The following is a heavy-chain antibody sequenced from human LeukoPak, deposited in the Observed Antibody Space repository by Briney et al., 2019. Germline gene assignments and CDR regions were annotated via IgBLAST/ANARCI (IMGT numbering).Heavy chain of an antibody. CDR1: GFTFSSYS. D-gene: IGHD2-15*01. V-gene: IGHV3-21*01. CDR2: ISNSSTYI. CDR3: ARESGVYCSGGSCYPGRDYYGMDV. Sequence: GGSLRLSCAASGFTFSSYSMNWVRQAPGKGLEWVSSISNSSTYIYYADSVKGRFTISRDNAKNSLYLQMNSLRAGDTAVYYCARESGVYCSGGSCYPGRDYYGMDVWGQGTTVTVSS. J-gene: IGHJ6*02.